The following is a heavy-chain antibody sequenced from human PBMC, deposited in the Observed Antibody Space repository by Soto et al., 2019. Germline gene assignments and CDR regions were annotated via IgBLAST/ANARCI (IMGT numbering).Heavy chain of an antibody. CDR3: ARGTAEYDSSGYPLWA. D-gene: IGHD3-22*01. CDR2: IFDGDNS. Sequence: GGSLRLSCVVSGFTVSSRRNYMSWVRQAPGKGLEWVSVIFDGDNSYYADSVKGRFTISRDNSKNTLYLQMNSLRAEDTAVYYCARGTAEYDSSGYPLWAWGRGTLVTVSS. J-gene: IGHJ1*01. CDR1: GFTVSSRRNY. V-gene: IGHV3-53*01.